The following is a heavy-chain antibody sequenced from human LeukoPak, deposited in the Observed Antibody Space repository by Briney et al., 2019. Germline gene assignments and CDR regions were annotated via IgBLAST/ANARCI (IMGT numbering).Heavy chain of an antibody. CDR2: INPSGGST. J-gene: IGHJ4*02. CDR1: GSTFTYYY. Sequence: GASVKVSCTASGSTFTYYYVNWVRQAPGQGLEWMGIINPSGGSTNYAQKFQCRVTLTRDTSTSTVYMELSSLRSEDTDVYYCARSPYTYGSLFYLDYWGQGTLVTVSS. V-gene: IGHV1-46*01. D-gene: IGHD5-18*01. CDR3: ARSPYTYGSLFYLDY.